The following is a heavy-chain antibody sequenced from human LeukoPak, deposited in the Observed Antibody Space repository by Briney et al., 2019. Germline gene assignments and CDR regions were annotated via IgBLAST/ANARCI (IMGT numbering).Heavy chain of an antibody. CDR3: ARDRYLENFDY. Sequence: PGGSLRLSCAASGFTFSSYGMHWVRQAPGKGLEWVAVISYDGSNKYYADSVKGRFTISRDNSKNTLYLQMNSLRAEDTAVYYCARDRYLENFDYWGQGTMVTVSS. D-gene: IGHD5-24*01. CDR2: ISYDGSNK. J-gene: IGHJ4*02. V-gene: IGHV3-30*03. CDR1: GFTFSSYG.